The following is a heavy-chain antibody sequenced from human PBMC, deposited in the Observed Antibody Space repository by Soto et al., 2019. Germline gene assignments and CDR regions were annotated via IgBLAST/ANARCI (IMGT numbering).Heavy chain of an antibody. CDR3: ARHSEDTAMAIDY. D-gene: IGHD5-18*01. J-gene: IGHJ4*02. Sequence: PSETLSLTCTVSGGSISSYYWSWIRQPPGKGLEWIGYIYYSGSTNYNPSLKSRVTISVDTSKNQFSLKLSSVTAADTAVYYCARHSEDTAMAIDYWGQGTLVTVS. V-gene: IGHV4-59*08. CDR1: GGSISSYY. CDR2: IYYSGST.